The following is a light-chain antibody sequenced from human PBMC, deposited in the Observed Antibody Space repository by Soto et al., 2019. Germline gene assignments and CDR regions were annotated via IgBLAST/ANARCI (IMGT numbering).Light chain of an antibody. Sequence: EILMTQSPATLSVSPGERATLSFRASQSVSRYLAWYQQKPGQAPRLLIYDASNRATGIPARFSGSGSGTDFTLTISSLEPEDFAVYYCQHRSNWPPITFGQGTRLEIK. V-gene: IGKV3-11*01. CDR2: DAS. CDR3: QHRSNWPPIT. CDR1: QSVSRY. J-gene: IGKJ5*01.